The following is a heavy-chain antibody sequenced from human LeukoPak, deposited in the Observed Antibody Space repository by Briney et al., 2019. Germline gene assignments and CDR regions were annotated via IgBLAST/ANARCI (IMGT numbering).Heavy chain of an antibody. CDR3: AKDSYGDYAFDY. Sequence: GGSLRLSCAASGFTFSSYAVSWVRQAPGKGLEWVSAISGSGGSTYYADSVKGRFTISRDNSKNTLYLQMNSLRAEDTAVYYCAKDSYGDYAFDYWGQGTLVTVSS. J-gene: IGHJ4*02. CDR1: GFTFSSYA. CDR2: ISGSGGST. V-gene: IGHV3-23*01. D-gene: IGHD4-17*01.